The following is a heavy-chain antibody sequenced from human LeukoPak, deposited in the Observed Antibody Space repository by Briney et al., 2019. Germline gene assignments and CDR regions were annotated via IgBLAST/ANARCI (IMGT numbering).Heavy chain of an antibody. CDR2: IYTSGST. CDR3: ARDKGIVATISDYGDNWFDP. D-gene: IGHD5-12*01. CDR1: GGSFSGYY. J-gene: IGHJ5*02. V-gene: IGHV4-4*07. Sequence: PSETLSLTCAVYGGSFSGYYWSWIRQPAGKGLEWIGRIYTSGSTNYNPSLKSRVTMSVDTSKNQFSLKLSSVTAADTAVYYCARDKGIVATISDYGDNWFDPWGQGTLVTVSS.